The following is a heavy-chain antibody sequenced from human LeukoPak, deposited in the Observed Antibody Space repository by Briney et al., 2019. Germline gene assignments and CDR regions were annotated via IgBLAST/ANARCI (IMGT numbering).Heavy chain of an antibody. CDR3: ARGGMIKVDP. CDR1: GGSISSGFYY. CDR2: ISTTGST. V-gene: IGHV4-61*09. Sequence: PSETLSLTCTVSGGSISSGFYYRNWIRQPAGKGLEWIGHISTTGSTNYNPSLKSRVTISVDTSKNQFSLKLSSVTAADTAVYYCARGGMIKVDPWGQGTLVTVSS. J-gene: IGHJ5*02. D-gene: IGHD3-16*01.